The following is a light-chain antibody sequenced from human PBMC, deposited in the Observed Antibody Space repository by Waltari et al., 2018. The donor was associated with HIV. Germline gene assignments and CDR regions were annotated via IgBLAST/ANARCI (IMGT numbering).Light chain of an antibody. CDR1: NIGSRS. CDR2: YDI. CDR3: QVWDGDSNHVV. Sequence: SYMLTQPPSVSVAPGETARITCEGDNIGSRSGKGYQQKAGQAPVLVIYYDIDRPSGIPERFSGSNSDNTATLTISRVEAGDEADYYCQVWDGDSNHVVFGGGTKLTVL. J-gene: IGLJ2*01. V-gene: IGLV3-21*04.